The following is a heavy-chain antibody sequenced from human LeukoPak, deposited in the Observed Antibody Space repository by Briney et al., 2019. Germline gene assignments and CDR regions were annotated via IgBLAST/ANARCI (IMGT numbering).Heavy chain of an antibody. CDR1: GFTFSTYS. CDR3: ARSGYCTKTSCLNGRGAFDI. J-gene: IGHJ3*02. Sequence: GGSLRLSCAASGFTFSTYSMNWVRQAPGKGLEWVSYISSSISTIYYADSVKGRFTISRDNAKNSLYLQMISLRPEDTAVYYCARSGYCTKTSCLNGRGAFDIWGQGTMVTVSS. CDR2: ISSSISTI. V-gene: IGHV3-48*04. D-gene: IGHD2-2*01.